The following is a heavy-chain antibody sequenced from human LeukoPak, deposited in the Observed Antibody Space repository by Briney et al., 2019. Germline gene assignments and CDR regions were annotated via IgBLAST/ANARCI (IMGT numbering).Heavy chain of an antibody. CDR3: ARYTLRGYDY. D-gene: IGHD4-23*01. Sequence: PSETLSLTCAVYGGSFSGYYWSWIRQPPGKGLEWIGEINHSGSTNYNPSLKSRVTISVDTSKNQFSLKLSSVTAADTAVYYCARYTLRGYDYGGREPLVTVSS. J-gene: IGHJ4*02. V-gene: IGHV4-34*01. CDR2: INHSGST. CDR1: GGSFSGYY.